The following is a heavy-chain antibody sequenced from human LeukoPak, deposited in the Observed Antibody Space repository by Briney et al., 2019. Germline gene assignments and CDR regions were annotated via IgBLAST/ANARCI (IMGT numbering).Heavy chain of an antibody. Sequence: ASVKVSCKASGYTFTSYGISWVRQAPGQGLEWMGWISAYNGNTNYAQKLQGRVTMTADTSTSTAYMELSSLRSDDTAVYYCARDTSLYDYVWGSLFDWGQGTLVTVSS. V-gene: IGHV1-18*01. J-gene: IGHJ4*02. CDR3: ARDTSLYDYVWGSLFD. D-gene: IGHD3-16*01. CDR2: ISAYNGNT. CDR1: GYTFTSYG.